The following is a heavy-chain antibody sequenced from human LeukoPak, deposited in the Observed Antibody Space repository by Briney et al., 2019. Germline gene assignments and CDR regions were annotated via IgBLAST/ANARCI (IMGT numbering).Heavy chain of an antibody. J-gene: IGHJ5*02. CDR1: GFTFSNYR. CDR3: ARDLDGYRSGNGA. V-gene: IGHV3-74*01. CDR2: INTDGSST. D-gene: IGHD5-12*01. Sequence: GGSLRLSCAASGFTFSNYRMHWARQAPGKGLVWVSRINTDGSSTDYADSVKGRFTISRDNAKNTLYLQMNSLRAEDTAVYYCARDLDGYRSGNGAWGQGTLVTVSS.